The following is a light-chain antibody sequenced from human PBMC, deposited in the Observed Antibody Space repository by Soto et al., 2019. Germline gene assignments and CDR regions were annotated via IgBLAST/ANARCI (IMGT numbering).Light chain of an antibody. Sequence: QSVLTQPPSVPGAPGQRVTISCTGSSSNIGANYDVHWYQHLPGTAPKLLIYTNSNRPSGVPDRFSGSKSGTSASLAITGLQAEDEADYYCQSYDSSLSGYVVGTGTKVTVL. V-gene: IGLV1-40*01. CDR2: TNS. CDR1: SSNIGANYD. CDR3: QSYDSSLSGYV. J-gene: IGLJ1*01.